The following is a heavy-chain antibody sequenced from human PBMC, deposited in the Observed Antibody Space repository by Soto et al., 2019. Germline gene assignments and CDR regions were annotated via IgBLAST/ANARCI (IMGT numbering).Heavy chain of an antibody. CDR3: ANGCGGTCYSRIHY. J-gene: IGHJ4*02. D-gene: IGHD2-15*01. CDR1: GFTLSSYA. Sequence: EVQLLESGGGLVQPGGSLRLSCAASGFTLSSYAMSWVRQAPGKGLEWVSGISDSGGSTYYADSVKGRFTISRDNSKNTLYLQMNSLRAEDTAVYYCANGCGGTCYSRIHYWGQGTLVTVSS. CDR2: ISDSGGST. V-gene: IGHV3-23*01.